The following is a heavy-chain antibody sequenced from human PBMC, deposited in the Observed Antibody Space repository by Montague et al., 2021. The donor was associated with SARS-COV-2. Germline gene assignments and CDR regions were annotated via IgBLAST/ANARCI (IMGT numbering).Heavy chain of an antibody. V-gene: IGHV6-1*01. CDR2: TYYRSWWRS. Sequence: SVISGGSVSSTSASWNWIRQSPSRGLEWLGRTYYRSWWRSQYPGSLESRITISGDTSKNQFSLQLNSVTPEDTAVYYCASAFYGDHWAFDVWGQGTMVTVSS. J-gene: IGHJ3*01. CDR1: GGSVSSTSAS. CDR3: ASAFYGDHWAFDV. D-gene: IGHD3-3*02.